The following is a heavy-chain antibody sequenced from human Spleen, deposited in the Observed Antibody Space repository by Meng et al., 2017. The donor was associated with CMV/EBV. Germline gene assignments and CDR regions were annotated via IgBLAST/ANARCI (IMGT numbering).Heavy chain of an antibody. CDR2: ITAGGYTT. V-gene: IGHV3-23*01. CDR1: GFTFSNYV. CDR3: AKQTRSGSSNWFDP. Sequence: GESLKISCAASGFTFSNYVMSWVCQAPGTGLEWVSSITAGGYTTYYADSVKGRFTISRDNSKNTLYLQMNSLRVEDTAIYYCAKQTRSGSSNWFDPWGQGTLVTVSS. J-gene: IGHJ5*02. D-gene: IGHD1-26*01.